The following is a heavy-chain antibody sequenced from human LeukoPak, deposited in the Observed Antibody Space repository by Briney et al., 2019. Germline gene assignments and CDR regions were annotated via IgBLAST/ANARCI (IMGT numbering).Heavy chain of an antibody. Sequence: SETLSLTCTVSGGSISSYYWSWIRQPPGKGLEWIGEINHSGSINRNPSLKSRVTISVDTSKNQFSLKLSSVTAADTAVYYCARFPYGDYEGSAFDIWGQGTMVTVSS. V-gene: IGHV4-34*01. J-gene: IGHJ3*02. CDR3: ARFPYGDYEGSAFDI. CDR2: INHSGSI. CDR1: GGSISSYY. D-gene: IGHD4-17*01.